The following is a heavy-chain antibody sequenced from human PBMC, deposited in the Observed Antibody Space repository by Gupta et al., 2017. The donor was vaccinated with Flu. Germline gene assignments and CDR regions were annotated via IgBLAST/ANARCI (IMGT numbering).Heavy chain of an antibody. V-gene: IGHV3-15*01. Sequence: EVQLVESGGVLGKPGGSLRLPCAASGFTFSNAWMSWVRQPPGKGLEWVGRIKSKTDGGTTDYAAPVKGRFNISRDDSKNTLYLEMNSLKAEDTAVYYCTTAEDSSSWYGYFDYWGQGTLVTVSS. CDR3: TTAEDSSSWYGYFDY. CDR2: IKSKTDGGTT. J-gene: IGHJ4*02. CDR1: GFTFSNAW. D-gene: IGHD6-13*01.